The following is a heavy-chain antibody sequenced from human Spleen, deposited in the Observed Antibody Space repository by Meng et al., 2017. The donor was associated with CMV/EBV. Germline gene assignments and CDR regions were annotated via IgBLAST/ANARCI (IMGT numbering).Heavy chain of an antibody. CDR3: ARDLGYCSSPSCSFLDY. V-gene: IGHV1-2*02. Sequence: ASVKVSCKASGYTFTDYYIHWVRQAPGQGLEWMGWINPNSGVTNYAQELQGRVTMTRDTSISTAYMELSRLRSDDTAVYYCARDLGYCSSPSCSFLDYWGQGTLVTVSS. CDR2: INPNSGVT. D-gene: IGHD2-2*03. CDR1: GYTFTDYY. J-gene: IGHJ4*02.